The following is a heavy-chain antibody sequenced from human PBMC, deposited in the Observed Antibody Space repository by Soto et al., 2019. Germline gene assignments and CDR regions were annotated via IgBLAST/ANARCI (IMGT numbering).Heavy chain of an antibody. CDR2: IYTSGSP. D-gene: IGHD3-22*01. CDR1: GFGIVGYY. J-gene: IGHJ6*02. V-gene: IGHV4-59*01. Sequence: QVQLQESGPGLVKPSETLSLTCTVSGFGIVGYYWPWFRQPPGKGLEWIGYIYTSGSPKYNPSLKRRATISLATYKKPFTLNMRSVTAADTAVYYCARDRGPYGSSGSNYEGAYGMDVWGQGTRVTVSS. CDR3: ARDRGPYGSSGSNYEGAYGMDV.